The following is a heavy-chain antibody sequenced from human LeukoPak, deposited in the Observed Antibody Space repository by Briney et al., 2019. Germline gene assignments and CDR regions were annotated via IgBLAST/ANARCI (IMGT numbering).Heavy chain of an antibody. J-gene: IGHJ4*02. V-gene: IGHV4-59*08. D-gene: IGHD2-2*01. CDR1: GGSISSYY. CDR2: IYYSGST. CDR3: ARRLRYCSTTTCYPYYLDY. Sequence: PSETLSLTCTVSGGSISSYYWSWIRQPPGKGLEWIGYIYYSGSTNYNPSLKSRVTISAEMSKNQFSLNLSSVTAADTAVYFCARRLRYCSTTTCYPYYLDYWGQGTLVTVSS.